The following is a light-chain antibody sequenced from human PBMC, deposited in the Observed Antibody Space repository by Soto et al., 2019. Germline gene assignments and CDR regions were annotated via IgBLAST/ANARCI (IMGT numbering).Light chain of an antibody. V-gene: IGLV2-14*01. CDR3: SSYTSSSNLMV. Sequence: QSALTQPASVSGSPGQSITLSCSGTSSDVGGYNYVSWYQQHPGKAPKLMIYDVSNRPSGVSNRFSGSKSGNTASLTISGLQAEDEAYYYCSSYTSSSNLMVFGGGTKVTVL. CDR2: DVS. J-gene: IGLJ2*01. CDR1: SSDVGGYNY.